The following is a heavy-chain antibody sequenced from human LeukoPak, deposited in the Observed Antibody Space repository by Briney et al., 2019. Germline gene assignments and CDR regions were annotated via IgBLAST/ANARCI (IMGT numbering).Heavy chain of an antibody. CDR1: GYTLTELS. CDR3: ATGPDSRSPYYDSSLLFDY. D-gene: IGHD3-22*01. V-gene: IGHV1-24*01. J-gene: IGHJ4*02. Sequence: ASVKVSCKVSGYTLTELSMHWVRQAPGKGLEWMGGFDPEDGETIYAQKFQGRVTMTEDTSTDTAYMELSSLRSEDTAVYYCATGPDSRSPYYDSSLLFDYWGQGTLVTVSS. CDR2: FDPEDGET.